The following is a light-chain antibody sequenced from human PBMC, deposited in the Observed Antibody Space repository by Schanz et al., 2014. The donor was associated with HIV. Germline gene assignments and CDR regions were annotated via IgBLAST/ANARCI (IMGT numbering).Light chain of an antibody. J-gene: IGKJ4*01. CDR3: QQYYFTPPHT. Sequence: DIVMTQSPTSLAVSLGERATINCKSSQSVLYSSINRNFLAWYQQRPGQPPKLLIHWASTRESGVPDRFSGSGSGTDFTLTISSLQAEDVAVYYCQQYYFTPPHTFGGGTRLEIK. CDR1: QSVLYSSINRNF. CDR2: WAS. V-gene: IGKV4-1*01.